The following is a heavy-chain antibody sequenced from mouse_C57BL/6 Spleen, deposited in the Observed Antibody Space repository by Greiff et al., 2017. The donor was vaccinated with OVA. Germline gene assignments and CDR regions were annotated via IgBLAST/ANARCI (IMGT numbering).Heavy chain of an antibody. J-gene: IGHJ4*01. CDR3: ARLITTVVAPYAMDY. CDR2: IDPSDSYT. D-gene: IGHD1-1*01. CDR1: GYTFTSYW. Sequence: QQSCTASGYTFTSYWMHWVKQRPGQGLEWIGEIDPSDSYTNYNQKFKGKSTLTVDKSSSTAYMQLSSLTSEDSAVYYCARLITTVVAPYAMDYWGQGTSVTVSS. V-gene: IGHV1-69*01.